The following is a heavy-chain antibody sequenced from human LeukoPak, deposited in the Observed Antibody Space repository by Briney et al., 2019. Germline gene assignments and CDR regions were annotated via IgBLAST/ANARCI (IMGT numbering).Heavy chain of an antibody. CDR1: GFTFSSYE. D-gene: IGHD3-10*01. CDR2: ISSSGSTI. J-gene: IGHJ5*02. CDR3: ARAGRRFGELKLKRWLDP. Sequence: GGSLRLSCAASGFTFSSYEMNWVRQAPGKGLEWVSYISSSGSTIYYADSVKGRFTISRDNAKNSLYLQMNSLRAEDTAVYYCARAGRRFGELKLKRWLDPWGQGTLVTVSS. V-gene: IGHV3-48*03.